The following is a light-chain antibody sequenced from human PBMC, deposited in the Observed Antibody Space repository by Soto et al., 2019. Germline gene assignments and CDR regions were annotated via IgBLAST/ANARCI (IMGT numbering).Light chain of an antibody. CDR2: GNS. J-gene: IGLJ2*01. Sequence: QSVLTQPPSVSGAPGQRVTISCTGSSSNIGAGYDVHWYQPLPGTAPKLLIYGNSNRPSGFPDRFSGSKSGTSASLAITGLQAEDEADYYCQSYDSSLSVVFGGGTKLTVL. V-gene: IGLV1-40*01. CDR1: SSNIGAGYD. CDR3: QSYDSSLSVV.